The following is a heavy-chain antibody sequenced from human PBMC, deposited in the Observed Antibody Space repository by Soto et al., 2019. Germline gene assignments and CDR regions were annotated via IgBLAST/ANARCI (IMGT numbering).Heavy chain of an antibody. J-gene: IGHJ5*02. CDR1: GFTVNGNY. Sequence: HPGGSLRLSCAASGFTVNGNYMSWVRQAPGKGLQWVSAIYNDGSTFYADSVQGRFTISRDNSKNTLFLQMNSLRGEDTAVYYCATEWPGRGFDHWGQGTLVTVSS. CDR2: IYNDGST. D-gene: IGHD3-10*01. CDR3: ATEWPGRGFDH. V-gene: IGHV3-53*01.